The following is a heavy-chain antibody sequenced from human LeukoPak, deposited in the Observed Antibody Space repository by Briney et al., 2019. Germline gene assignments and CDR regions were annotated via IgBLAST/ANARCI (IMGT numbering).Heavy chain of an antibody. J-gene: IGHJ5*02. D-gene: IGHD3-22*01. V-gene: IGHV3-23*01. CDR1: GFSFSSYS. CDR2: ISGSGGST. Sequence: GSLILSCAASGFSFSSYSMSWVRQAPGKGLEWVSAISGSGGSTYYADSVKGRFTISRDNSKNTLYLQMNSLRAEDTAVYYCAREYYYDSSGYYYAWGQGTLVTVSS. CDR3: AREYYYDSSGYYYA.